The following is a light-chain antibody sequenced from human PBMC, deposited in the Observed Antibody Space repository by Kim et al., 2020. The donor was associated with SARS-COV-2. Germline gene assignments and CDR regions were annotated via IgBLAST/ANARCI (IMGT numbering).Light chain of an antibody. CDR1: SGHSSCA. V-gene: IGLV4-69*01. Sequence: ASVKPTCTLSSGHSSCAIAWHQQQREKGPRYLMKLNSDGSHSKGDGIPDRFSGPSSGAERYLTISSLQSEDEADYYCQTWGTGPWVFGGGTQLTVL. CDR3: QTWGTGPWV. J-gene: IGLJ3*02. CDR2: LNSDGSH.